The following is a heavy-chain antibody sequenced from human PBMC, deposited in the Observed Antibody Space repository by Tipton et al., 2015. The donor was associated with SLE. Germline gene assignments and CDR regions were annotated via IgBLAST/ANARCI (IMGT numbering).Heavy chain of an antibody. J-gene: IGHJ4*02. V-gene: IGHV3-21*03. Sequence: SLRLSCIYSGFSVNVMNWVRQAPGKGLEWISSISGSSTYKWYADSVKGRFTISRDNAKNAVFLQMNSLKTEDTAVYYCTVSLFHYANWGQGTLVTVSS. D-gene: IGHD2-2*01. CDR2: ISGSSTYK. CDR1: GFSVNV. CDR3: TVSLFHYAN.